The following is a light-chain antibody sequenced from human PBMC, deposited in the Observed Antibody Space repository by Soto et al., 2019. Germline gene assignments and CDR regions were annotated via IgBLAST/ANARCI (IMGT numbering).Light chain of an antibody. CDR1: QSVSGNY. CDR3: QQRYHWPIT. J-gene: IGKJ5*01. CDR2: GAS. V-gene: IGKV3D-20*02. Sequence: EIVLTQSPGTLSLSPGERATLSCMASQSVSGNYLAWYQQKPGQAPRLLIYGASSRATGIPDRFSGSGSGTEFTLTISSLESEDFAVYYCQQRYHWPITFGQGTRLEIK.